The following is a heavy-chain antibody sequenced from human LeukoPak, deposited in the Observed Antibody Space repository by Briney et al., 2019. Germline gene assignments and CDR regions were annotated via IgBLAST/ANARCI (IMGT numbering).Heavy chain of an antibody. J-gene: IGHJ4*02. D-gene: IGHD3-3*01. V-gene: IGHV3-21*01. CDR3: ARFWSGYFDY. CDR1: GFSFSNYG. CDR2: ISSSSSSYI. Sequence: GGSLRLSCAASGFSFSNYGMHWVRQAPGKGLEWVSSISSSSSSYIYYADSVKGRFTISRDNAKNSLYLQMNSLRAEDTAVYYCARFWSGYFDYWGQGTLVTVSS.